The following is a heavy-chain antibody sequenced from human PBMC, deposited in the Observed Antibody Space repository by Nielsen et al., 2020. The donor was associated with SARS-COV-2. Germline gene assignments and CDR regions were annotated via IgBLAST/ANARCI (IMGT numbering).Heavy chain of an antibody. D-gene: IGHD3-22*01. Sequence: GESLKISCTGSGFTFGDYAMNWVRQAPGKGLEWVSYISSSGSTIYYADSVKGRFTISRDNAKNSLYLQMNSLRAEDTAVYYCARVDPDYYDSSGYYRVLDYWGQGTLVTVSS. CDR2: ISSSGSTI. V-gene: IGHV3-48*03. CDR1: GFTFGDYA. J-gene: IGHJ4*02. CDR3: ARVDPDYYDSSGYYRVLDY.